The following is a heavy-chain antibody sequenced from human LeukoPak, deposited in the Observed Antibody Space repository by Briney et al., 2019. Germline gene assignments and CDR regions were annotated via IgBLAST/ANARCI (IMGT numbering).Heavy chain of an antibody. CDR1: GFTFSSYA. D-gene: IGHD1-1*01. CDR3: TTALYDWNDVNY. CDR2: ISGSGGST. Sequence: GGSLRLSCAASGFTFSSYAMSWVRQAPGKGLEWVSAISGSGGSTYYADSVKGRFTISRDNSKNTLYLQMNSLRAEDTAVYYCTTALYDWNDVNYWGQGTLVTVSS. J-gene: IGHJ4*02. V-gene: IGHV3-23*01.